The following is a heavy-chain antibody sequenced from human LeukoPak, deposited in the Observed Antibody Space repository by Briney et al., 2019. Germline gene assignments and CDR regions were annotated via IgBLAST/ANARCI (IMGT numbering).Heavy chain of an antibody. J-gene: IGHJ4*02. CDR3: AKSPAEGGATISYFDY. Sequence: GGSLRLSCAASGFTFSSYGMHWVRQAPGKVLEWVAVIWYDGSNKYYADSVKGRFTISRDNSKNTLYLQMNSLRAEDTAVYYCAKSPAEGGATISYFDYWGQGTLVTVSS. D-gene: IGHD5-12*01. CDR2: IWYDGSNK. CDR1: GFTFSSYG. V-gene: IGHV3-33*06.